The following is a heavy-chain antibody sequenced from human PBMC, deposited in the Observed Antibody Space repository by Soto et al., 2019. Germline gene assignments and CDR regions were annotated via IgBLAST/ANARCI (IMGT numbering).Heavy chain of an antibody. Sequence: SDTLSLTCXVSCGSISSGGYYWICIRHHPGKGLEWIGYIYYSGSTYYNPSLKSRVTISVDTSKNQFSLKLSSVTAADTAVYYCAREGIAAAGTFDYWGQGTLVTVSS. J-gene: IGHJ4*02. V-gene: IGHV4-31*03. D-gene: IGHD6-13*01. CDR2: IYYSGST. CDR3: AREGIAAAGTFDY. CDR1: CGSISSGGYY.